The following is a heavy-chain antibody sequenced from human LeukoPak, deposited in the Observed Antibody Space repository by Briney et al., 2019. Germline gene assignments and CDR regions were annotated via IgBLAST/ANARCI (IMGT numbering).Heavy chain of an antibody. J-gene: IGHJ5*02. CDR1: GGSIGSYY. Sequence: SETLSLTCTVSGGSIGSYYWSWIRQPPGKGLEWIGYIYYSGSTNYNPSLKSRVTISVDTSKNQFSLKLSSVTAADTAVYYCARVTVPITMVRGVSGWFDPWGQGTLVTVSS. D-gene: IGHD3-10*01. CDR2: IYYSGST. V-gene: IGHV4-59*01. CDR3: ARVTVPITMVRGVSGWFDP.